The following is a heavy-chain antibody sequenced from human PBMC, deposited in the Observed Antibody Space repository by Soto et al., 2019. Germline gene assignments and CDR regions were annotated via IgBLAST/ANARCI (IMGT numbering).Heavy chain of an antibody. CDR2: INHSGST. Sequence: SETLSLTCAVYGGSFSGYYWSWIRQPPGKGLEWIGEINHSGSTNYNPSLKSRVTISVDTSKNQFSLKLSSVTAADTAVYYCARLVGVKYYYYYYGMDVWGQGTTVTVSS. CDR1: GGSFSGYY. D-gene: IGHD3-10*01. J-gene: IGHJ6*02. CDR3: ARLVGVKYYYYYYGMDV. V-gene: IGHV4-34*01.